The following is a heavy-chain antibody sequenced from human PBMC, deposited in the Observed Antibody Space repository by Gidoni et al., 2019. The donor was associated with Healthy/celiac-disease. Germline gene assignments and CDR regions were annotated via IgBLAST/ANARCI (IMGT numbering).Heavy chain of an antibody. CDR3: ARDGVGDYGDFYDY. D-gene: IGHD4-17*01. Sequence: QVQLQESGPGLVKPSQTLSLTCTVSGGSISSGDYYWRWIRQPPGKGLEWIGYIYYSGRTDYNPALKSRVTISVDTSKNQFSRKLSSVTAADTAVYYCARDGVGDYGDFYDYWGQGTLVTVSS. J-gene: IGHJ4*02. CDR2: IYYSGRT. CDR1: GGSISSGDYY. V-gene: IGHV4-30-4*01.